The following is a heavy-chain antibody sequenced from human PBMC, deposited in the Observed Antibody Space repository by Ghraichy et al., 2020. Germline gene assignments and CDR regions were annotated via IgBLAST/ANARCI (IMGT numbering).Heavy chain of an antibody. J-gene: IGHJ4*02. CDR1: GFTFSSYG. CDR3: ARDHEWFGELPNPGDY. CDR2: IWYDGSNK. V-gene: IGHV3-33*01. D-gene: IGHD3-10*01. Sequence: GGSLRLSCAASGFTFSSYGMHWVRQAPGKGLEWVAVIWYDGSNKYYADSVKGRFTISRDNSKNTLYLQMNSLRAEDTAVYYCARDHEWFGELPNPGDYWGQGTLVTVSS.